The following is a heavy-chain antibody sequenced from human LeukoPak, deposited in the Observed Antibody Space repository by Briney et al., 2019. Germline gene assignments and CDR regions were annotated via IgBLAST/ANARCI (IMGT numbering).Heavy chain of an antibody. CDR1: GFTFSTYS. J-gene: IGHJ4*02. D-gene: IGHD3-3*01. Sequence: GGSLRLSCAASGFTFSTYSMNWVRQAPGQGLEWVSYISGSSSTIYYADSVKGRFTVSRDNAKNSLYLQMNSLRAEDTAVYYCARESFTLFGVIITWGQGTLVTVSS. V-gene: IGHV3-48*04. CDR3: ARESFTLFGVIIT. CDR2: ISGSSSTI.